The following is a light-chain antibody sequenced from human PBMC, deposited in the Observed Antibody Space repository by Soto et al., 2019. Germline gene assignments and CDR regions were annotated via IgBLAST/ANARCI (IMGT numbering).Light chain of an antibody. CDR3: QQRGSWPHT. J-gene: IGKJ2*01. V-gene: IGKV3-11*01. CDR2: DAS. Sequence: EIVLTQSPATLSLSPGERATLSCRASQSVSSYLAWYQQKPGQAPRLLIYDASKRATGIPARFSGSGSATDFTLTISSLEPEDFAVYYCQQRGSWPHTFGQGTKVEIK. CDR1: QSVSSY.